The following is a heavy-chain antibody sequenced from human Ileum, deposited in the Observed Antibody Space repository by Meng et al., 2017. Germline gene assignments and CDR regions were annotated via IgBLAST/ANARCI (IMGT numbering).Heavy chain of an antibody. D-gene: IGHD2-15*01. Sequence: GESLKISCTASGFTFGDYAMSWVRQAPGKGLEWVGFIRSKAYGGTTEYAASVKGRFAISRDDSKSIAYLQMNSLKTEDTAVYYCTRGRGVVVIAAMSYWGQGTLVTVYS. J-gene: IGHJ4*02. CDR1: GFTFGDYA. V-gene: IGHV3-49*04. CDR2: IRSKAYGGTT. CDR3: TRGRGVVVIAAMSY.